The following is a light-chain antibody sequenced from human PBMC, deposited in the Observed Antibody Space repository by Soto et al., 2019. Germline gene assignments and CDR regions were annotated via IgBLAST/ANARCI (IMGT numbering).Light chain of an antibody. V-gene: IGLV1-44*01. Sequence: QSVLTQPPSASGTPGQRVTISCSASSSNIGSNTVNWYQQLPGTAPKLLIYSNNQRPSGVPDRFSGSKSGTSASLAIRGLQSEDEADYYCAAWDDSLNGWVFGGGTKLTLL. J-gene: IGLJ3*02. CDR3: AAWDDSLNGWV. CDR2: SNN. CDR1: SSNIGSNT.